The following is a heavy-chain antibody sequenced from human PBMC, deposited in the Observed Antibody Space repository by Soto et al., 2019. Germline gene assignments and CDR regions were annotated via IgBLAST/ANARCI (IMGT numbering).Heavy chain of an antibody. CDR3: ARGIPPATMVRGVRFDP. Sequence: SETVSLTCAVYGGSFSGYYWSWIRQPPGKGLEWIGEINHSGSTNYNPSLKSRVTISVDTSKNQFSLKLSSVTAADTAVYYCARGIPPATMVRGVRFDPWGQGTLVT. CDR2: INHSGST. D-gene: IGHD3-10*01. CDR1: GGSFSGYY. J-gene: IGHJ5*02. V-gene: IGHV4-34*01.